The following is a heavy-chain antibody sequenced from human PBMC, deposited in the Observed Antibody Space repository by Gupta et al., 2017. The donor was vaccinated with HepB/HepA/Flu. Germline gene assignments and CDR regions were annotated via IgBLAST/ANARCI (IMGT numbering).Heavy chain of an antibody. CDR1: GFTFSSSE. Sequence: EVQLVESGGGLVQPGGSLRLSCAASGFTFSSSEMNWVRQAPGKGLEWVSYISSSGSTIYYADSVKGRFTISRDNAKNSLYLQMNSLRAEDTAVYYCARDNSRITMIVVGGMDVWGQGTTVTVSS. J-gene: IGHJ6*02. V-gene: IGHV3-48*03. CDR2: ISSSGSTI. D-gene: IGHD3-22*01. CDR3: ARDNSRITMIVVGGMDV.